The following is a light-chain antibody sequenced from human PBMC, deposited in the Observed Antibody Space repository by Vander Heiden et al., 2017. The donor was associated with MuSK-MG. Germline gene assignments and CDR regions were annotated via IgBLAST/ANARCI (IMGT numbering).Light chain of an antibody. Sequence: QSALTQPASVAVSPGQSITISCSGTRSDVGRYNSVSWYQKHPGHAPKPMIYDVSNRPSGVSNLFSGSKSGHTPSLTISGLQAEDESDYYCSSYTSSPTLVFRRGTQLT. CDR2: DVS. J-gene: IGLJ2*01. V-gene: IGLV2-14*01. CDR1: RSDVGRYNS. CDR3: SSYTSSPTLV.